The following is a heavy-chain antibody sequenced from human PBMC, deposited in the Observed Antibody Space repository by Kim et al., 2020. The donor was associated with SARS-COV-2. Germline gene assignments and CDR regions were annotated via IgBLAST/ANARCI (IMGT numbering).Heavy chain of an antibody. Sequence: YADSVKGRFSISRDNAKNSLYLQMNSLRDEDTAVYYCVGSAAAGFRFDYWGQGTLVTVSS. D-gene: IGHD6-13*01. V-gene: IGHV3-48*02. J-gene: IGHJ4*02. CDR3: VGSAAAGFRFDY.